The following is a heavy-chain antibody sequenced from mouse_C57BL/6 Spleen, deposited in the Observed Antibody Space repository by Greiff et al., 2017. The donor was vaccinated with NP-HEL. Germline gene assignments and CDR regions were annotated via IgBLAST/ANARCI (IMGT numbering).Heavy chain of an antibody. J-gene: IGHJ2*01. CDR3: TRAPRYYYGSSGYFDY. V-gene: IGHV5-9-1*02. D-gene: IGHD1-1*01. Sequence: EVHLVESGEGLVKPGGSLKLSCAASGFTFSSYAMSWVRQTPEKRLEWVAYISSGGDSIYYADTVKGRFTISRDNARNTLYLQMSSLKSEDTAMYYCTRAPRYYYGSSGYFDYWGQGTTLTVSS. CDR1: GFTFSSYA. CDR2: ISSGGDSI.